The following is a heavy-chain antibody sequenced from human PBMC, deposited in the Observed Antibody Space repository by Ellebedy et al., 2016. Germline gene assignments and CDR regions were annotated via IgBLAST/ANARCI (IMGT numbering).Heavy chain of an antibody. CDR1: GFTFDDYA. CDR2: ISWNSAAI. V-gene: IGHV3-9*01. Sequence: GGSLRLXCATSGFTFDDYALHWVRQVPGKGLEWVSGISWNSAAIGYGEAVKGRFTISRDSAKNYLYLQMNSLRVEDTALYFCANGTMDYLHHWGQGTLVTVSS. J-gene: IGHJ4*02. CDR3: ANGTMDYLHH. D-gene: IGHD1-7*01.